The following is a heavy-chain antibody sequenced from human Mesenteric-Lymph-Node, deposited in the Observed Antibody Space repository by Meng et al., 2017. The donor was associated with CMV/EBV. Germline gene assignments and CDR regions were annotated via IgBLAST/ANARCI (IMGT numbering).Heavy chain of an antibody. CDR3: ARHHRSGTYETGFDP. Sequence: GESLKISCKGSGYTFSTYWIAWVRQMPGRGLEWMGIINPGDSATRYSPSFQGQVTISADKSITTAYLQWSSLKASDTAIYYCARHHRSGTYETGFDPWGQGTLVTVSS. V-gene: IGHV5-51*01. D-gene: IGHD1-26*01. CDR2: INPGDSAT. CDR1: GYTFSTYW. J-gene: IGHJ5*02.